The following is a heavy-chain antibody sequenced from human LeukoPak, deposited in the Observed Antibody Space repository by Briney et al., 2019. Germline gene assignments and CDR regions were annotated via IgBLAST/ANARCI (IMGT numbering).Heavy chain of an antibody. D-gene: IGHD2/OR15-2a*01. CDR3: ARGVTSALSYYYGMDV. V-gene: IGHV4-34*01. CDR2: INQSGST. Sequence: SETLSLTCAVYGGSFSGYYWSWIRQPPGKGLERIGEINQSGSTNYNPSLESRVTISVAPSKNQFSLNLNSVTAADAAVYYCARGVTSALSYYYGMDVWGQGTTVTVSS. CDR1: GGSFSGYY. J-gene: IGHJ6*02.